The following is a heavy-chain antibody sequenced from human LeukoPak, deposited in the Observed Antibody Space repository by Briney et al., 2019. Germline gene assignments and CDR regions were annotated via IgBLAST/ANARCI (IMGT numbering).Heavy chain of an antibody. J-gene: IGHJ4*02. CDR3: ARADSGSYYVSFDY. D-gene: IGHD1-26*01. Sequence: ASVKVSCKASGYTFTDYFMHWVRQAPGQGLEWMGWINPKSGGTNYAQKFQSWVTMTRDTSISTAFIDLCRLRSDDTAMYYCARADSGSYYVSFDYWGQGTLVTVSS. CDR2: INPKSGGT. CDR1: GYTFTDYF. V-gene: IGHV1-2*04.